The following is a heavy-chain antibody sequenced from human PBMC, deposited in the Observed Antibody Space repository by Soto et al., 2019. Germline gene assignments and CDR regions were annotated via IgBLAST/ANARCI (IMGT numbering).Heavy chain of an antibody. D-gene: IGHD6-19*01. CDR3: ARMGVNCSGDTCFNWLDP. Sequence: GGSLRLSCAASGFTFSSYAMYWVRQAPGKGLEYVSAISNSGVDTYYASSVKGRFTISRDNSKNTLYLQMGSLRAEDTALFYCARMGVNCSGDTCFNWLDPWGQGTLVTVSS. J-gene: IGHJ5*02. V-gene: IGHV3-64*01. CDR2: ISNSGVDT. CDR1: GFTFSSYA.